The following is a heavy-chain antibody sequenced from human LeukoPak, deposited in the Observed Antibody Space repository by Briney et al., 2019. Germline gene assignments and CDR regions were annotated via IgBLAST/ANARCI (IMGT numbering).Heavy chain of an antibody. D-gene: IGHD2-2*01. V-gene: IGHV4-39*07. CDR1: GGSISSSSYY. CDR2: IYYSGSA. J-gene: IGHJ5*02. CDR3: ARDSSVVVPAAIRWFDP. Sequence: SETLSLTCTVSGGSISSSSYYWGWIRQPPGKGLEWIGSIYYSGSAYYNPSLKSRVTISVDTSKNQFSLKLSSVTAADTAVYYCARDSSVVVPAAIRWFDPWGQGTLVTVSS.